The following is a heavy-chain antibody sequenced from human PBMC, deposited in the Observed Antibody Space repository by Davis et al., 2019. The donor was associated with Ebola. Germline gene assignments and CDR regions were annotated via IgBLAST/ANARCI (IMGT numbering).Heavy chain of an antibody. V-gene: IGHV3-33*01. CDR2: IQHDGSIE. CDR3: ARDSPYCSSTSCYGQFDY. CDR1: GFTFSNYG. J-gene: IGHJ4*02. D-gene: IGHD2-2*01. Sequence: GESLKISCVASGFTFSNYGMHWIRQAPGRGLDWVAAIQHDGSIEYYIDSVKGRFTISRDDSKNTLYLQMNSLRAEDTAVYYCARDSPYCSSTSCYGQFDYWGQGTLVTVSS.